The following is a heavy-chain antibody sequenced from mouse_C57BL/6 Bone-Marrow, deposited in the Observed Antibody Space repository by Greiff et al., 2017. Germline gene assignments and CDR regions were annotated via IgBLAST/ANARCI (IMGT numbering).Heavy chain of an antibody. CDR2: ISSGGSYT. J-gene: IGHJ3*01. CDR1: GFTFSSYG. D-gene: IGHD2-2*01. V-gene: IGHV5-6*01. Sequence: EVQLVESGGDLVKPGGSLKLSCAASGFTFSSYGMSWVRQTPDKRLEWVATISSGGSYTYYPDSVKGRFTISRDNAKNTLYLQMSSLKSEDTAIYYCARDGYDGGAWFAYWGQGTLVTVSA. CDR3: ARDGYDGGAWFAY.